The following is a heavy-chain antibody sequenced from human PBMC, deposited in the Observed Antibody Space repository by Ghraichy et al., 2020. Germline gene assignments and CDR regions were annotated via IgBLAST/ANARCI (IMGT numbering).Heavy chain of an antibody. J-gene: IGHJ3*02. V-gene: IGHV1-58*01. CDR3: AADHWYSGYEEDDAFDI. CDR1: GFTFTSSA. D-gene: IGHD5-12*01. Sequence: SVKVSCKASGFTFTSSAVQWVRQARGQRLEWIGWIVVGSGNTNYAQKFQERVTITRDMSTSTAYMELSSLRSEDTAVYYCAADHWYSGYEEDDAFDIWGQGTMVTVSS. CDR2: IVVGSGNT.